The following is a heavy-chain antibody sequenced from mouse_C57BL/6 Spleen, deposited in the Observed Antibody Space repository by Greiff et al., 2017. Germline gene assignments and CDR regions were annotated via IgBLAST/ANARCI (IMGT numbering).Heavy chain of an antibody. CDR2: ILPGNGST. J-gene: IGHJ4*01. CDR3: ARRYYAIDY. V-gene: IGHV1-9*01. Sequence: VQLQQSGAELMKPGASVKLSCKATGYTFTGYWIEWVKQKPGHGLEWIGEILPGNGSTNYNEKFKGKATFTADTSSNTAYMQLSRLTTDDSAIYYCARRYYAIDYWGQGTSVTVSS. D-gene: IGHD2-14*01. CDR1: GYTFTGYW.